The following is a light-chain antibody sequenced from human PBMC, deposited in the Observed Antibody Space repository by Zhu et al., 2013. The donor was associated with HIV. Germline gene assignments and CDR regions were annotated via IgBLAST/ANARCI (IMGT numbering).Light chain of an antibody. J-gene: IGKJ1*01. CDR2: WAS. CDR3: QQYNSHSRT. V-gene: IGKV4-1*01. Sequence: DIVMTQSPDSLAVSLGERATINCKSSQSILYSFNNKNYLAWYQQKPGQPPKLLIYWASSRESGVPDRFGGSGSGTEFTLSISSLQPDDFATYYCQQYNSHSRTFGQGTKVEI. CDR1: QSILYSFNNKNY.